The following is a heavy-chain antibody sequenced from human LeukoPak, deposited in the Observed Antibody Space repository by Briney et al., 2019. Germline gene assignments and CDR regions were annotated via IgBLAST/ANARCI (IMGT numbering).Heavy chain of an antibody. J-gene: IGHJ4*02. CDR3: ARVREDIVVVPAVSSLDY. Sequence: PRGSLRLSCAASGFTFSSYWMSWVRQAPGKGLEWVANIKQDGSEKYYVDSVKGRFTISRDNAKNSLYLQMNSLRAEDTAVYYCARVREDIVVVPAVSSLDYWGQGTLVTVSS. CDR2: IKQDGSEK. V-gene: IGHV3-7*01. D-gene: IGHD2-2*01. CDR1: GFTFSSYW.